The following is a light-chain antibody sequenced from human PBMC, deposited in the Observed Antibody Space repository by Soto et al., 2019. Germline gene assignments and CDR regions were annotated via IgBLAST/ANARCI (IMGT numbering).Light chain of an antibody. CDR2: GAS. V-gene: IGKV3-15*01. CDR3: QQYDKWFSIT. Sequence: EIVMTQSPATLSVSPGERATLSCRASQSVSNNLAWYQQKPGQAPRLLIYGASTRATGIPARFSGSGSGTGFTLTISRLEPEDFAVYYCQQYDKWFSITFGQGTRLEIK. J-gene: IGKJ5*01. CDR1: QSVSNN.